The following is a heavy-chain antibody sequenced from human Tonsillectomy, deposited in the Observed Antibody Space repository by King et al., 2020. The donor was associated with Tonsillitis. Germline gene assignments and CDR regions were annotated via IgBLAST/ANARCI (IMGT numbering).Heavy chain of an antibody. CDR3: AKAGAAAGPYYYYYGMDV. J-gene: IGHJ6*02. CDR1: GFTFSSYG. V-gene: IGHV3-30*18. D-gene: IGHD6-13*01. CDR2: ISYDGSNK. Sequence: QLVQSGGGVVQPGRSLRLSCAASGFTFSSYGMLWVRQAPGKGLEWVAVISYDGSNKYYADSVKGRFTISRDNSKNTLYLQMNSLRAEDTAVYYCAKAGAAAGPYYYYYGMDVWGQGTTVNVSS.